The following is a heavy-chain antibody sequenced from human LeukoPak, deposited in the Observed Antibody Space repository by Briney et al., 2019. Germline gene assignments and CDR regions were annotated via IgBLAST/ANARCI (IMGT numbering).Heavy chain of an antibody. Sequence: GWSLRLSCAASVFTFSSYGMSWVRQAPGTGLEWVSAFSSSGGTTYYAESVKGWFTISRDNSKNTLSLQMNSLRAEDTAIYYCAKNGDRGAYCSGGSCYPYYYYYMDVWGKGTTVTISS. V-gene: IGHV3-23*01. CDR2: FSSSGGTT. CDR3: AKNGDRGAYCSGGSCYPYYYYYMDV. J-gene: IGHJ6*03. CDR1: VFTFSSYG. D-gene: IGHD2-15*01.